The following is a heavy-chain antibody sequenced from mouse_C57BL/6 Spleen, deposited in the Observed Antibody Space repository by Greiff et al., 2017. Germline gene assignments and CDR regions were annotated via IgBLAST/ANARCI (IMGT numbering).Heavy chain of an antibody. D-gene: IGHD1-1*01. Sequence: VMLVESGPGLVQPSQSLSITCTVSGFSLTSYGVHWVRQSPGKGLEWLGVIWSGGSTDYNAAFISRLSISKDNSKSQVFFKMNSLQADDTAIYYCARKEDYYGSSYPYYAMDYWGQGTSVTVSS. CDR3: ARKEDYYGSSYPYYAMDY. J-gene: IGHJ4*01. CDR2: IWSGGST. CDR1: GFSLTSYG. V-gene: IGHV2-2*01.